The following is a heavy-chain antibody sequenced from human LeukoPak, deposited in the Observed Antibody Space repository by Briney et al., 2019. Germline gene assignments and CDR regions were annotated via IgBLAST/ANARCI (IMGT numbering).Heavy chain of an antibody. CDR3: ARARGSTYYYGSGPYYYYGMDV. CDR2: IIPIFGTA. V-gene: IGHV1-69*06. J-gene: IGHJ6*04. Sequence: SVKVSCKAPGGTFSSYAISWVRQAPGQGLEWMGGIIPIFGTANYAQKFQGRVTITADKSTSTAYMELSSLRSEDTAMYYRARARGSTYYYGSGPYYYYGMDVWGKGTTVTVSS. D-gene: IGHD3-10*01. CDR1: GGTFSSYA.